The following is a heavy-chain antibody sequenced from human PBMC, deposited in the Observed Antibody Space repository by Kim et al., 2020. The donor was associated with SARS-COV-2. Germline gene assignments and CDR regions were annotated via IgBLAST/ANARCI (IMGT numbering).Heavy chain of an antibody. V-gene: IGHV3-30*04. Sequence: GGSLRLSCAASGFTFSSYAMHWVRQAPGKGLEWVAVISYDGSNKYYADSVKGRFTISRDNSKNTLYLQMNSLRAEDTAVYYCARVPWFGELFFSSPEIYYYYGMDVWGQGTTVTVSS. CDR1: GFTFSSYA. CDR3: ARVPWFGELFFSSPEIYYYYGMDV. J-gene: IGHJ6*02. D-gene: IGHD3-10*01. CDR2: ISYDGSNK.